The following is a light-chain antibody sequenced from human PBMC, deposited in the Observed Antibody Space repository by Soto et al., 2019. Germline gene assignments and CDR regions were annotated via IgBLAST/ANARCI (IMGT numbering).Light chain of an antibody. V-gene: IGKV4-1*01. CDR1: QSVLYSSNNKNY. CDR2: WAS. Sequence: DIVMTQSPDSLAVSLGERATINCKSSQSVLYSSNNKNYLAWYQHKPGHPPKLLIYWASTRESGVPDRFSGSGSGTDFTLTISSLQAEDVAVYYCQQYYSSPHTFGQGTKLEIK. CDR3: QQYYSSPHT. J-gene: IGKJ2*01.